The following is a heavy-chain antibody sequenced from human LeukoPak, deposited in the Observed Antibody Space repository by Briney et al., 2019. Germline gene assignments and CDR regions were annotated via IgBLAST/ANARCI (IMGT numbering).Heavy chain of an antibody. CDR2: IYTSGST. J-gene: IGHJ3*02. CDR1: GGSISSGSYY. CDR3: ARARTGCDAFDI. V-gene: IGHV4-61*02. D-gene: IGHD4-17*01. Sequence: SQTLSLTCTVSGGSISSGSYYWSWIRQPAGKGLEWTGRIYTSGSTNYNPSLKSRVTISVDTSKNQFSLKLSSVTAADTAVYYCARARTGCDAFDIWGQGTMVTVSS.